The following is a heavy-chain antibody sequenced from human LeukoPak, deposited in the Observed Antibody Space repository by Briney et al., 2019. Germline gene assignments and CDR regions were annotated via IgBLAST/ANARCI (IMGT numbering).Heavy chain of an antibody. D-gene: IGHD1/OR15-1a*01. CDR3: AKGEHYTASMVDY. Sequence: GGSLRLSCAASGFTVSTNCMTWVRQAPGKGLEWVSTIYSGGTTYYADSVMGRFTISRDNSKNTLYLQMDSLKTEDTAVYYCAKGEHYTASMVDYWGQGTLVTVSS. CDR1: GFTVSTNC. V-gene: IGHV3-53*05. J-gene: IGHJ4*02. CDR2: IYSGGTT.